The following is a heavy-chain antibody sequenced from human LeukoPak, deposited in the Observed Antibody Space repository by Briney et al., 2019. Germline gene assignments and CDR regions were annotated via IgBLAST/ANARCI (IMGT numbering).Heavy chain of an antibody. J-gene: IGHJ5*02. V-gene: IGHV4-30-2*01. CDR2: IYHSGST. Sequence: SESLSLTCAVSGGSISSGGYSWSWIRQPPGKGLEWIGYIYHSGSTYYNPSLKSRVTISVDRSKNQFSLKLSSVTAADTAVYYCARGAMARRGGWFDPWGQGTLVTVSS. CDR1: GGSISSGGYS. CDR3: ARGAMARRGGWFDP. D-gene: IGHD2-2*01.